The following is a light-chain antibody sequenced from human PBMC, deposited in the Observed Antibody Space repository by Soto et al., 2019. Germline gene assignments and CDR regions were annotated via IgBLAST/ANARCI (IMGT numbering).Light chain of an antibody. J-gene: IGLJ2*01. CDR3: QTWGTGIVV. Sequence: QPVLTQSPSASASLGASVKLTCTLNSGHSSYAIAWHQQQPEKGPRYLMKVNSDGSHSKGDGIPDRFSGSSSGAERYLTISRLQSEDEAYYYCQTWGTGIVVFGGGTKLTVL. CDR1: SGHSSYA. V-gene: IGLV4-69*01. CDR2: VNSDGSH.